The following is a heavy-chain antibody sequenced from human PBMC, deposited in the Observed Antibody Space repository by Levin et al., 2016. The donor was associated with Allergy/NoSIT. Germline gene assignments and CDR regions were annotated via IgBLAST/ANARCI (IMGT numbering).Heavy chain of an antibody. J-gene: IGHJ4*02. D-gene: IGHD1-26*01. Sequence: WVRQAPGQGLEWMGWISAYNGNTNYGQKLQGRVTMTTDTSTSTAYMELRSLRSDDTALYYCARDRVGDYWGQGTLVTVSS. V-gene: IGHV1-18*01. CDR3: ARDRVGDY. CDR2: ISAYNGNT.